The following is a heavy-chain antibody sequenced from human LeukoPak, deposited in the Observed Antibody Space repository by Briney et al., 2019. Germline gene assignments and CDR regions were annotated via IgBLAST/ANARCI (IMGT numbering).Heavy chain of an antibody. CDR3: ARSSGFPFDY. CDR1: GGSISSGGYY. V-gene: IGHV4-31*03. J-gene: IGHJ4*02. CDR2: IYYSGST. Sequence: SETLSLTCTVSGGSISSGGYYWSWIRQHPGKGLEWIGYIYYSGSTYYNPSLKSRVTISVDTSKNQFSLKLSSVTAADTAVYYCARSSGFPFDYWGQGTLVTVSS.